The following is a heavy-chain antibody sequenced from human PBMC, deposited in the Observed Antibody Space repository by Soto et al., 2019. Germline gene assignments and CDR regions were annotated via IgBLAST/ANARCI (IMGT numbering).Heavy chain of an antibody. D-gene: IGHD2-2*01. CDR3: ARSSDIVLVPAAIQYYYYYYGMDV. J-gene: IGHJ6*02. CDR1: GFTFSSYS. V-gene: IGHV3-48*02. CDR2: ISSSSSTI. Sequence: EVQLVESGGGLVQPGGSLRLSCAASGFTFSSYSMNWVRQAPGKGLEWVSYISSSSSTIYYADSVKGRFTISRDNAKNSLYLQMNSLRDEDTAVYYCARSSDIVLVPAAIQYYYYYYGMDVWGQGTTVTVSS.